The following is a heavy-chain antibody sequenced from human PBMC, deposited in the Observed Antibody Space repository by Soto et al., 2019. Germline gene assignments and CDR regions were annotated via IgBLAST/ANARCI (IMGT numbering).Heavy chain of an antibody. CDR2: ISGSGGST. CDR1: GFTFSSYA. D-gene: IGHD5-12*01. J-gene: IGHJ4*02. V-gene: IGHV3-23*01. Sequence: PGGSLRLSCAASGFTFSSYAMSWVRQAPGKGLEWVSAISGSGGSTYYADAVKGRFIISRDNSKNTLYLQMNSLRAEDTAVYYCAKVYQWLPKYYFDYWGQGTLVTVSS. CDR3: AKVYQWLPKYYFDY.